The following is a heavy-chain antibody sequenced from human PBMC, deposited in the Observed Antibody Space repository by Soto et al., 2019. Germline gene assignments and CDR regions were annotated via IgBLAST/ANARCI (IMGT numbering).Heavy chain of an antibody. Sequence: QVQLVQSGAEVKKPGSSVKVSCTASGGTSSSYAISWVRQAPGQGLEWMGGIIPIFDTAKYAQKFQGRVTITADESTSTAYMELSSLRSEDTAVYYCARLGYPMIDVGDYWGQGTLVTVSS. D-gene: IGHD3-22*01. V-gene: IGHV1-69*01. CDR2: IIPIFDTA. J-gene: IGHJ4*02. CDR3: ARLGYPMIDVGDY. CDR1: GGTSSSYA.